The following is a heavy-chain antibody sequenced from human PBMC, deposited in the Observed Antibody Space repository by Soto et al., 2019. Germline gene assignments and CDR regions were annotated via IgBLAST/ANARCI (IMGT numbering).Heavy chain of an antibody. CDR3: AREVVGATHLDAFDI. CDR2: INPSGGST. J-gene: IGHJ3*02. Sequence: GASVKVSCKASGYTFTSYYMHWVRQAPGQGLEWMGIINPSGGSTSYAQKFQGRVTMTRDTSTSTVYMELSSLRSEDTAVYYCAREVVGATHLDAFDIWGQGTMVTVSS. D-gene: IGHD1-26*01. V-gene: IGHV1-46*01. CDR1: GYTFTSYY.